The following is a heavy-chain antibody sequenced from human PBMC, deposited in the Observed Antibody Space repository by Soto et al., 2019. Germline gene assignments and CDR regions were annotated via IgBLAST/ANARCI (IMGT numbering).Heavy chain of an antibody. CDR2: INHSGST. V-gene: IGHV4-34*01. CDR1: GGSFSGYY. CDR3: ASLGGSCYYYYYGMDV. J-gene: IGHJ6*02. D-gene: IGHD2-15*01. Sequence: SETLSLTSAVYGGSFSGYYWSWIRQPPGKGLEWIGEINHSGSTNYNPSLKSRVTISVDTSKNQFSLKLSSVTAADTAVYYCASLGGSCYYYYYGMDVWGQGTTVTVSS.